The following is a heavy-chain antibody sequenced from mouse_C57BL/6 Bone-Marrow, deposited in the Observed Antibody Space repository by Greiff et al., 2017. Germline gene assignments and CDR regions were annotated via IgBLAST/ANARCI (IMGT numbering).Heavy chain of an antibody. CDR2: ISDGGSHT. CDR3: AREDYVSVQFAF. D-gene: IGHD1-1*01. J-gene: IGHJ3*01. Sequence: EVKLVESGGGLVKPAGSLKLSCAASGFTFSGYAMSWVRQTPEKRLEWVASISDGGSHTYYPDNLKGRFTIPRDNAKNNLYLQMSQLTYEDTAMYYGAREDYVSVQFAFWGQGTVVTVSA. V-gene: IGHV5-4*01. CDR1: GFTFSGYA.